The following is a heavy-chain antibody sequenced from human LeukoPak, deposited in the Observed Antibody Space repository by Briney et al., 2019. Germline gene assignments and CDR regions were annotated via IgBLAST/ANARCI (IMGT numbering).Heavy chain of an antibody. CDR3: AREVGATNS. Sequence: GGSLRLSCAASGFTFSNYWMSWVRQAPGKGLEGVANIKQDGSEKYYVDSVKGRFTISRDNAKNSLFLQMNSLRAEDTAVYYCAREVGATNSWGQGTLVTVSS. CDR2: IKQDGSEK. CDR1: GFTFSNYW. J-gene: IGHJ4*02. D-gene: IGHD1-26*01. V-gene: IGHV3-7*01.